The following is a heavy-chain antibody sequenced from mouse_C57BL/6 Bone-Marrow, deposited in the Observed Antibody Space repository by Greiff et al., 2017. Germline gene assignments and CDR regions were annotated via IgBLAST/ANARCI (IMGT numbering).Heavy chain of an antibody. CDR1: GYTFTSYW. D-gene: IGHD2-5*01. Sequence: QVQLQQPGAELVKPGASVKLSCKASGYTFTSYWMQWVKQRPGQGLEWIGEIDPSDSYPNYNQKFKGQATLTVDTSSSTAYMQLSSLTSEDSAGYYCARHYSKDYWGQGTTLTVSS. CDR3: ARHYSKDY. J-gene: IGHJ2*01. V-gene: IGHV1-50*01. CDR2: IDPSDSYP.